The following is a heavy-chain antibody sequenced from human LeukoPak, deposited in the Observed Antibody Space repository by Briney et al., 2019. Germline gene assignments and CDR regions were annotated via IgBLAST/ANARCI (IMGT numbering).Heavy chain of an antibody. J-gene: IGHJ5*02. CDR2: IKQDGSEK. Sequence: PGGSLRLSCVASGFTFSDYWMNWLRQAPGRGLEWVANIKQDGSEKYYVVSVKGRLTISRDNAKNSLYLQMNSLRAEDTAVYYCAKEGAYPIVTYDPWGQGTLVTVSS. CDR3: AKEGAYPIVTYDP. V-gene: IGHV3-7*01. D-gene: IGHD4-11*01. CDR1: GFTFSDYW.